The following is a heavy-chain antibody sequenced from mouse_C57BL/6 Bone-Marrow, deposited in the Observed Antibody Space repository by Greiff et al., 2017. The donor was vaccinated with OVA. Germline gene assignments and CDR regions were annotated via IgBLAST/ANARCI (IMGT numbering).Heavy chain of an antibody. CDR3: ARSDYYYAMDY. CDR2: IYPRDGST. Sequence: QVQLKESGPELVKPGASVKLSCKASGYTFTSYDINWVQQPPGQGLEWIGWIYPRDGSTKYNEKFKGKATLTVDTSSSTAYMELHSLTSEDSAVYFCARSDYYYAMDYWGQGTSVTVSS. J-gene: IGHJ4*01. CDR1: GYTFTSYD. V-gene: IGHV1-85*01.